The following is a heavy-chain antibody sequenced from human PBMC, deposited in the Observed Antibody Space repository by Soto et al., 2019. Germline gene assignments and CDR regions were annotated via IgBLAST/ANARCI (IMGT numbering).Heavy chain of an antibody. J-gene: IGHJ5*02. Sequence: SETLSLTCTVSGGSIRVTDYFWGWIRQPPGMALEWIASIYHSGSTYYNPSLKSRVTMSVDTSNNQFALKLSSVTAEDTAVYYCARERRGGYWFDPWGQGTLVTVS. V-gene: IGHV4-39*02. CDR2: IYHSGST. CDR1: GGSIRVTDYF. CDR3: ARERRGGYWFDP.